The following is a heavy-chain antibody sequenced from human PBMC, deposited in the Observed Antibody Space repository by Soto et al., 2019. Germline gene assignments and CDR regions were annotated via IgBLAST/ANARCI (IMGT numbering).Heavy chain of an antibody. CDR1: GFTFSSYG. Sequence: PGGSLRLSCAASGFTFSSYGMHWVRQAPGKGLEWVAVIWYDGSNKYYADSVKGRFTISRDNAKNPLYLEMNSLRAEDTAVYYCARESEDLTSNFDYWGQGTLVTVSS. CDR2: IWYDGSNK. CDR3: ARESEDLTSNFDY. J-gene: IGHJ4*02. V-gene: IGHV3-33*01.